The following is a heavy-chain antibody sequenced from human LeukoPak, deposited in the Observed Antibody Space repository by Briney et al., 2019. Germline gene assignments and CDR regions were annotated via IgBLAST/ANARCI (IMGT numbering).Heavy chain of an antibody. D-gene: IGHD6-19*01. CDR3: AKVAGFWYYYGMDV. CDR2: VSGSGDST. V-gene: IGHV3-23*01. CDR1: GFTFNSYA. Sequence: GGSLRLSCAASGFTFNSYAMNWVRQAPGKGLEWVSGVSGSGDSTYYADSVKGRFTISRDNSKNTLYLQMNTLRAEDTAVYYCAKVAGFWYYYGMDVWGQGTRSPSP. J-gene: IGHJ6*02.